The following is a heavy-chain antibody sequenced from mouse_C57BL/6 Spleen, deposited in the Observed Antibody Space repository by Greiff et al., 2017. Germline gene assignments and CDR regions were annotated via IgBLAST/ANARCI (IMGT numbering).Heavy chain of an antibody. CDR1: GYTFTDYE. D-gene: IGHD4-1*01. Sequence: QVQLQQSGAELVRPGASVTMSCKASGYTFTDYEMHWVKQTPVHGLEWIGAIDPETGGTAYNQKFKGKAILTADKSSSTAYRELRSLTYEVSAVYYCTRKLGNVGRGFAYWGQGTLVTVSA. CDR2: IDPETGGT. CDR3: TRKLGNVGRGFAY. V-gene: IGHV1-15*01. J-gene: IGHJ3*01.